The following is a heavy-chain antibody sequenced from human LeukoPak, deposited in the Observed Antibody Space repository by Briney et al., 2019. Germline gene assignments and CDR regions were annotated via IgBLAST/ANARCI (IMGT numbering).Heavy chain of an antibody. CDR2: ISGSGGST. Sequence: AGGSRRLSCAASGFTFSGYAMSWVRQAPGKGLEWVSAISGSGGSTYYADSVKGRFTISRDNSKNTLYLQMNSLRAADTAVYYCARGTYYYGSGSPIWGQGTLVTVSS. V-gene: IGHV3-23*01. CDR3: ARGTYYYGSGSPI. J-gene: IGHJ4*02. CDR1: GFTFSGYA. D-gene: IGHD3-10*01.